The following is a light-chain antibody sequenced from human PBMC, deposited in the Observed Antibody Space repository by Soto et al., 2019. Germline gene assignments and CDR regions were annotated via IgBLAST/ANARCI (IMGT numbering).Light chain of an antibody. V-gene: IGKV1-5*03. CDR1: QTISSW. CDR2: KAS. Sequence: DIQMTQSPSTLSGSVGDRATITCRASQTISSWLAWYQQKPGKAPKLLIYKASTLKSGVPSRFSGSGSGTEFTRTISSLQPDDFATYYCQHYNSYSEACGQGTKVELK. J-gene: IGKJ1*01. CDR3: QHYNSYSEA.